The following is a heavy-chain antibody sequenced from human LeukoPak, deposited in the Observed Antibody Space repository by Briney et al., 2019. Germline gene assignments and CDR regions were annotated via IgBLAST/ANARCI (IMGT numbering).Heavy chain of an antibody. CDR3: ARDPGLRWPENWFDP. CDR2: ISSSSSTI. V-gene: IGHV3-48*04. J-gene: IGHJ5*02. CDR1: GFTFSSYS. D-gene: IGHD4-23*01. Sequence: TGGSLRLSRAASGFTFSSYSMNWVRQAPGKGLEWVSYISSSSSTIYYADSVKGRFTISRDNAKNSLYLEMNSLRAEDTAVYYCARDPGLRWPENWFDPWGQGTLVTVSS.